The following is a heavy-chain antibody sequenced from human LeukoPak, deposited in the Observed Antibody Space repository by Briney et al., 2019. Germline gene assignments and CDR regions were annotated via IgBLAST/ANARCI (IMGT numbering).Heavy chain of an antibody. Sequence: SETLSLTCTVSGYSISSGYYWGWIRQPPGKGLEWIGSIYHSGSTYYNPSLKSRVTISVDTSKNQFSLKLSSVTAADTAVYYCASDCSSTSCFASDAFDIWGQGTMVTVSS. CDR2: IYHSGST. D-gene: IGHD2-2*01. V-gene: IGHV4-38-2*02. CDR1: GYSISSGYY. CDR3: ASDCSSTSCFASDAFDI. J-gene: IGHJ3*02.